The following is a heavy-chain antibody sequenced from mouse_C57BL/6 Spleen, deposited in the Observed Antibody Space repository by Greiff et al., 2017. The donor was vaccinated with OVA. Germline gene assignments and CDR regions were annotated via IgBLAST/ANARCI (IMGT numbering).Heavy chain of an antibody. CDR2: IDPSDSYT. CDR3: ARYDGYYVYYAMDY. CDR1: GYTFTSYW. D-gene: IGHD2-3*01. Sequence: VQLQQPGAELVKPGASVKLSCKASGYTFTSYWMQWVKQRPGQGLEWIGEIDPSDSYTNYNQKFKGKATLTVDTSSSTAYMQLSSLPSEDSAVYYCARYDGYYVYYAMDYWGQGTSVTVSS. J-gene: IGHJ4*01. V-gene: IGHV1-50*01.